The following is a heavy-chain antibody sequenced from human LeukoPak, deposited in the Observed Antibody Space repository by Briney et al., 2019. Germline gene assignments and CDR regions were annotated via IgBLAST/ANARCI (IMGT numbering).Heavy chain of an antibody. D-gene: IGHD6-13*01. CDR2: IFDSGRT. J-gene: IGHJ5*02. CDR3: ASASSTWYGPDNWFDP. CDR1: GGSISSYY. V-gene: IGHV4-59*01. Sequence: PSETLSLTCTVSGGSISSYYWTWIRQPPGKGLEWIGSIFDSGRTNYNPSLKSRVTISVDTSKNHFSLKLISVTAADTAVYYCASASSTWYGPDNWFDPWGQGTLVTVSS.